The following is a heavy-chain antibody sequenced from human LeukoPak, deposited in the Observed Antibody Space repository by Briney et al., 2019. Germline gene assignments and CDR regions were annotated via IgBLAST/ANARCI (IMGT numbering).Heavy chain of an antibody. CDR1: GFTFSSYG. CDR2: IRYGGSNK. D-gene: IGHD1-26*01. Sequence: GGSLRLSCAASGFTFSSYGMHWVRQAPGKGLEWVAFIRYGGSNKYYADSVKGRFTISRDNSKNTLYLQMNSLRAEDTAVYYCAKGGNIASYYYYYMDVWGKGTTVTISS. CDR3: AKGGNIASYYYYYMDV. V-gene: IGHV3-30*02. J-gene: IGHJ6*03.